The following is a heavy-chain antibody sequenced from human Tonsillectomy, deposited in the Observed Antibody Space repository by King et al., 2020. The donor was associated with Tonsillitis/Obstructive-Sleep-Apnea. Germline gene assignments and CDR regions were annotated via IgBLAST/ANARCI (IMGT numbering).Heavy chain of an antibody. CDR2: ISYDGSNK. J-gene: IGHJ4*02. V-gene: IGHV3-30*18. CDR3: AKSGLNYYDSSGYYFGMNYFDY. D-gene: IGHD3-22*01. Sequence: VQLVQSGGGVVQPGWSLRLSCAASGFTFSSYGMHWVRQAPGKGLEWVAVISYDGSNKYYADSVKGRFTISSDNSKNTLYLQMNSLRAEDTAVYYCAKSGLNYYDSSGYYFGMNYFDYWGQGTLVTVSS. CDR1: GFTFSSYG.